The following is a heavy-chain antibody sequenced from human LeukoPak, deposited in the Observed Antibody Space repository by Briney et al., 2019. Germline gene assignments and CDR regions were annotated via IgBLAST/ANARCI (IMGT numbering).Heavy chain of an antibody. CDR1: GFSLSTSGVG. J-gene: IGHJ5*02. D-gene: IGHD1-26*01. V-gene: IGHV2-5*02. CDR3: AHRGIVETKGWFDP. Sequence: SGPTLVKPTQTLTLTCTFSGFSLSTSGVGVGWIRQPPVRALEWLALIYWDDDKRYSPSLKSRLTITKDTSKNQVVLTMTNMDPVDTATYYCAHRGIVETKGWFDPWGQGALVTVSS. CDR2: IYWDDDK.